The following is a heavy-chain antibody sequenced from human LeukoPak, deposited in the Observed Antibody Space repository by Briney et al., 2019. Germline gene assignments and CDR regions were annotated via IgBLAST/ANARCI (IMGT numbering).Heavy chain of an antibody. J-gene: IGHJ4*02. CDR2: ISGSGGST. V-gene: IGHV3-23*01. Sequence: PGGSLRLSCAPSGFTFTNYAMSWVRQAPGKGLEWVSGISGSGGSTLYADSVKGRFAISRDNSKSTLFLQMSSLRAEDTAVYYCAKREYSGTRGYSPLFDSWGQGTLVTVSS. CDR1: GFTFTNYA. D-gene: IGHD2-2*01. CDR3: AKREYSGTRGYSPLFDS.